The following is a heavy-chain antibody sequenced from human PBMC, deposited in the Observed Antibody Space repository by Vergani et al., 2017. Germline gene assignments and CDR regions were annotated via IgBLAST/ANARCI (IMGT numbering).Heavy chain of an antibody. CDR1: GGSISSYY. CDR3: ARALRSSTSLKNYYYYYMDV. J-gene: IGHJ6*03. D-gene: IGHD2-2*01. V-gene: IGHV4-4*07. Sequence: QVQLQESGPGLVKPSETLSLTCTVSGGSISSYYWSWIRQPAGKGLEWIGRIYTSGSTNYNPSLKSRVTMSVDTSKNQFSLKLSRLRSDDTAVYYCARALRSSTSLKNYYYYYMDVWGKGTTVTVSS. CDR2: IYTSGST.